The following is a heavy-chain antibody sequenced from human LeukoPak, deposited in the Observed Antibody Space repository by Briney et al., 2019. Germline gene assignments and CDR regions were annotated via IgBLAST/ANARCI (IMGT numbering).Heavy chain of an antibody. CDR3: ARGYGSGSYYNY. J-gene: IGHJ4*02. D-gene: IGHD3-10*01. V-gene: IGHV4-34*01. Sequence: PSQTLSLTCAVYGGSSSGYYWSWIRQPPGKGLEWIGEINHSGSTNYNPSLKSRVTISVDTSKNQFSLKLSSVTAADTAVYYCARGYGSGSYYNYWGQGTLVTVSS. CDR1: GGSSSGYY. CDR2: INHSGST.